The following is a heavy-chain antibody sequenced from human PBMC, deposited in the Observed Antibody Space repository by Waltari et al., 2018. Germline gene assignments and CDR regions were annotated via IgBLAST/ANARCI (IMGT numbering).Heavy chain of an antibody. V-gene: IGHV1-2*06. Sequence: QVQLVQSGAEVKKPGASVKVSCKASGYTFTGYYMHWVRQAPGQGLEWMGRINPSSCGTNYASKLQGRVIMTRDPSISTAYMELIRLRSDDTAVYYCASEQIPGIAVAGPRDDYWGQGTLVTVSS. CDR2: INPSSCGT. D-gene: IGHD6-19*01. CDR1: GYTFTGYY. J-gene: IGHJ4*02. CDR3: ASEQIPGIAVAGPRDDY.